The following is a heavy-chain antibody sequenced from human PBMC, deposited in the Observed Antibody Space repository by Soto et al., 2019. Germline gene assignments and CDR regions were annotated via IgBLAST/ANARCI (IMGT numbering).Heavy chain of an antibody. CDR2: INHSGST. CDR3: ARGGSGSSWYRVYYYAMDV. CDR1: GGSFSGYY. V-gene: IGHV4-34*01. J-gene: IGHJ6*04. D-gene: IGHD6-13*01. Sequence: SETLSLTCAVYGGSFSGYYWSWIRQPPGKGLEWIGEINHSGSTNYNPSLKSRVTISVDTSKNQFSLKLSSVTAADTAVYYCARGGSGSSWYRVYYYAMDVWDKGTTIIVSS.